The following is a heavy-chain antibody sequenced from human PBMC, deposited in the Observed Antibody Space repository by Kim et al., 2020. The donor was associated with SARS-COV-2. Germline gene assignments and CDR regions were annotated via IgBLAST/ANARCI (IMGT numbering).Heavy chain of an antibody. D-gene: IGHD3-10*01. Sequence: SETLSLTCAVYGGSFSGYYWSWIRQPPGKGLEWIGEINHSGSTNYNPSLKSRVTISVDTSKDQFSLKLSSVTAADTAVYYCARDLRLITMVRGVDYWGQG. V-gene: IGHV4-34*01. J-gene: IGHJ4*02. CDR1: GGSFSGYY. CDR2: INHSGST. CDR3: ARDLRLITMVRGVDY.